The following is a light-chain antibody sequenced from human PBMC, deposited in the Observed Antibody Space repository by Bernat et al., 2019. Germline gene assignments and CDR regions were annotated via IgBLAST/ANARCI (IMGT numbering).Light chain of an antibody. CDR2: RVS. CDR1: QSLVYSDGNTY. J-gene: IGKJ2*01. Sequence: DVVMTQSPLSLPVTLGQPASISCRSSQSLVYSDGNTYLSWFQQRPGQSPRRLIYRVSNRDSGVPDRFSGSGSGTDFTLKISRVEAEDVGVYYCMQTIHWHGTFGPGTKLESK. CDR3: MQTIHWHGT. V-gene: IGKV2-30*01.